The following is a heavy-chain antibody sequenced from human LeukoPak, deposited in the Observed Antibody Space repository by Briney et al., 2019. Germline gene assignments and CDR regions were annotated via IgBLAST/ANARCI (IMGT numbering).Heavy chain of an antibody. J-gene: IGHJ4*02. D-gene: IGHD3-10*01. CDR1: GYTFTGYY. V-gene: IGHV1-2*02. Sequence: ASVKVSCKASGYTFTGYYMHWVRQAPGQGLEWMGWINPNSGGTNYAQKFQGRVTMTRDTSISTAYMDLRRLKSDDTAVYYCARGRSGSYDYWGQGALVTVSS. CDR3: ARGRSGSYDY. CDR2: INPNSGGT.